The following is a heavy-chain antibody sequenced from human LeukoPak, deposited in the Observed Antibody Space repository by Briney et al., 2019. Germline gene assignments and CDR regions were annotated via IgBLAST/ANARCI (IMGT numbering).Heavy chain of an antibody. J-gene: IGHJ4*02. CDR3: ARKRSYCCCDCPNFDY. D-gene: IGHD2-21*02. CDR2: IYYSGST. Sequence: SETLSLTCTVSGGSISSYYWSWIRQPPGKGVEWIGYIYYSGSTNYNPSLKSGGTISVDSSKTQFSLKLSSVTAADTAVYYCARKRSYCCCDCPNFDYWGQGTLVTVSS. CDR1: GGSISSYY. V-gene: IGHV4-59*01.